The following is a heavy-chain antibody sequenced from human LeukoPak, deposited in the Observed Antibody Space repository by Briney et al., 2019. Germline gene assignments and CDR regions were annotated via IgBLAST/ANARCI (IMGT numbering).Heavy chain of an antibody. CDR2: IYYSGST. J-gene: IGHJ6*02. V-gene: IGHV4-59*01. CDR3: ARDSRRVTSYYYYYGMDV. D-gene: IGHD3-16*02. Sequence: SETLSLTCAVYGGSFSGYYWSWIRQPPGKGLEWIGYIYYSGSTNYNPSLKSRVTISVDTSKNQFSLKLSSVTAADTAVYYCARDSRRVTSYYYYYGMDVWGQGTTVTVSS. CDR1: GGSFSGYY.